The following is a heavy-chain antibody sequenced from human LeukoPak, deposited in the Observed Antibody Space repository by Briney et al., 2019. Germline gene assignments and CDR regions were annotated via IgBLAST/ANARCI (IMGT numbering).Heavy chain of an antibody. D-gene: IGHD3-3*01. V-gene: IGHV4-38-2*02. CDR3: ARGFWSGYYEYYFDY. Sequence: PSETLSLTCTVSGYSISSGYYWGWIRQPPGKGLEWIGSIYHSGSTYYNPSLKSRVTISVDTSKNQFSLKLSSVTAADTAVYYCARGFWSGYYEYYFDYWGQGTLVTVSS. J-gene: IGHJ4*02. CDR2: IYHSGST. CDR1: GYSISSGYY.